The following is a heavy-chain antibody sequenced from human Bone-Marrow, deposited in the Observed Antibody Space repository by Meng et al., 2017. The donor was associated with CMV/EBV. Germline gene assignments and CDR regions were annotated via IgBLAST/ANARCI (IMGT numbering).Heavy chain of an antibody. CDR1: GYTFTGYY. V-gene: IGHV1-2*02. CDR3: ARVARARDWRNWFDP. D-gene: IGHD1-1*01. Sequence: ASVKVSCKASGYTFTGYYMHWVRQAPGQGLEWMGWINPNSGGTNYAQKFQGRVTMTRDTSISPAYMELSRLRSDDTAVYYCARVARARDWRNWFDPWGQGTLVTVSS. J-gene: IGHJ5*02. CDR2: INPNSGGT.